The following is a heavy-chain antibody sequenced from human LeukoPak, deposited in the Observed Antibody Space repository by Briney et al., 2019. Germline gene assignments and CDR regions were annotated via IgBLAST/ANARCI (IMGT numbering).Heavy chain of an antibody. CDR3: ARHAQGYQLANWFDP. J-gene: IGHJ5*02. V-gene: IGHV4-31*03. CDR2: IYYSGST. D-gene: IGHD2-2*01. Sequence: SQTLSLTCTVSGGSISSGGYYWSWIRQHPGKGLEWIGYIYYSGSTNYNPSLKSRVTISVDTSKNQFSLKLSSVTAADTAVYYCARHAQGYQLANWFDPWGQGTLVTVSS. CDR1: GGSISSGGYY.